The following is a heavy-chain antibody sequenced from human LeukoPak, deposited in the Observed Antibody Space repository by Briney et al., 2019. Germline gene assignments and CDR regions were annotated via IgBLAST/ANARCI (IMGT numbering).Heavy chain of an antibody. CDR3: ARDGRRKSNWFDP. Sequence: GGSLRLSCAASGFTFNSYAMHWVRQAPGRGLEWVAVISYDGSNKYYADSVKGRFTISRDNSKNTLYLQMNSLRAEDTAVYYCARDGRRKSNWFDPWGQGTLVTVSS. CDR2: ISYDGSNK. V-gene: IGHV3-30*04. CDR1: GFTFNSYA. J-gene: IGHJ5*02.